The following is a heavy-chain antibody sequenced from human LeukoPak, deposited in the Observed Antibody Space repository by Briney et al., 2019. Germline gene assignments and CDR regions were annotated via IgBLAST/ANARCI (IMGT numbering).Heavy chain of an antibody. CDR2: IYYSGST. Sequence: KPSETLSLTCAVYGGSFSGYYWSWIRQPPGKGLEWIGYIYYSGSTNYNPSLKSRVTISVDTSKNQFSLKLSSVTAADTPVYYCARHVWFDSWGQGTLVTVSS. J-gene: IGHJ5*01. CDR3: ARHVWFDS. V-gene: IGHV4-59*08. CDR1: GGSFSGYY.